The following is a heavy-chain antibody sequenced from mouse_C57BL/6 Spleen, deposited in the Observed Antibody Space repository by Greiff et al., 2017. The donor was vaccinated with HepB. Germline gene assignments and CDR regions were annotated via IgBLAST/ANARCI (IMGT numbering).Heavy chain of an antibody. Sequence: EVQLQQSGPELVKPGASVKMSCKASGYTFTDYNMHWVKQSHGKSLEWIGYINPNNGGTSYNQKFKGKATLTGNKSSSTAYMELRSLTSEDSAVYYCARGVEPHYAMDYWGQGTSVTVSS. CDR1: GYTFTDYN. CDR3: ARGVEPHYAMDY. CDR2: INPNNGGT. J-gene: IGHJ4*01. V-gene: IGHV1-22*01.